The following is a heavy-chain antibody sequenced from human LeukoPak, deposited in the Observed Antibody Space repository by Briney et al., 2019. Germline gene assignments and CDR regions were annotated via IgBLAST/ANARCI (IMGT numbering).Heavy chain of an antibody. V-gene: IGHV1-46*01. CDR2: IDPSGGST. D-gene: IGHD6-13*01. J-gene: IGHJ4*02. CDR3: SSDSSSSRWGFPDY. CDR1: RYTFIHYY. Sequence: GASVKVSCKGSRYTFIHYYMHWVRQAPGQGLEWMGIIDPSGGSTTYAQKFQGRVTMTRDTSTRTVYMELSSLRSEDTAVYYCSSDSSSSRWGFPDYWGQGTLVTVSS.